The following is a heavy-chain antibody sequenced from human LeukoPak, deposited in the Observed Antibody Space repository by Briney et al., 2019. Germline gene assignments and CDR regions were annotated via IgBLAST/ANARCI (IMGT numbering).Heavy chain of an antibody. CDR2: INHSGNT. V-gene: IGHV4-34*01. Sequence: SETLSLTCAVYGGSFSGYYWSWIRQPPGKGLEWIGEINHSGNTNYNPSLKSRVTISVDTSKNQFSLKLSSVTAADTAVYYCARNHPDYWGQGTLVTVSS. CDR3: ARNHPDY. D-gene: IGHD1-14*01. J-gene: IGHJ4*02. CDR1: GGSFSGYY.